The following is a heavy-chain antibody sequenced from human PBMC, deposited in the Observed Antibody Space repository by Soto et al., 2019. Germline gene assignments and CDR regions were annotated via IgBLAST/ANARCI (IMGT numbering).Heavy chain of an antibody. Sequence: GGSLRLSCAASGFTFSSYGMHWVRQAPGKGLEWVAVIWYDGSNKYYADSVKGRFTISRDNSKNTLYLQMNSLRAEDTAVYYCARAPLWFGENYYYYYGMDVWGQGTTVTVSS. CDR1: GFTFSSYG. D-gene: IGHD3-10*01. CDR3: ARAPLWFGENYYYYYGMDV. V-gene: IGHV3-33*01. J-gene: IGHJ6*02. CDR2: IWYDGSNK.